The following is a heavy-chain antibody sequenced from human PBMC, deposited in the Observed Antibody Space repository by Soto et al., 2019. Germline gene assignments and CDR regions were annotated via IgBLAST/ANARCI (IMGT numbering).Heavy chain of an antibody. J-gene: IGHJ6*02. V-gene: IGHV4-31*03. CDR1: GDSISRGGYY. CDR2: IYYTGST. CDR3: ARGSSPSGWSYYYYYGMDV. D-gene: IGHD6-19*01. Sequence: PSETLSLTCTVSGDSISRGGYYWSWIRQHPGKGLEWIGYIYYTGSTYYNPSLKSRVTISVDKSKNQFSLKLSSVTAADTAVYYCARGSSPSGWSYYYYYGMDVWGQGTTVTVSS.